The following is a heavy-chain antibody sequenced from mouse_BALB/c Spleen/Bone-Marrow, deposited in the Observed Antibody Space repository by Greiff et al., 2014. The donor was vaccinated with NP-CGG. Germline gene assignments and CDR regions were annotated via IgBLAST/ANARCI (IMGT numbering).Heavy chain of an antibody. D-gene: IGHD2-3*01. Sequence: DVHLVESGGGLVQPGGSLRLSCATSGVTFTDYYMSWVRQPPGKALEWLGFIRNKANGHTTEYSASVKGRFTISRDNSQSILYLQMNSLRAEDNATYYCSRDINDGYYWYFDVWGAGTTVTVSS. V-gene: IGHV7-3*02. CDR1: GVTFTDYY. J-gene: IGHJ1*01. CDR3: SRDINDGYYWYFDV. CDR2: IRNKANGHTT.